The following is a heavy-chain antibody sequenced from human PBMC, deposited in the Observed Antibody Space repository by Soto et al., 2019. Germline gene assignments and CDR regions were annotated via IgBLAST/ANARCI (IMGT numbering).Heavy chain of an antibody. V-gene: IGHV4-30-4*01. CDR1: GGSISSGDYY. CDR2: IYYSGST. CDR3: ARSMVVAANIIDY. Sequence: QVQLQESGPGLVKPSQTLSLTCTVSGGSISSGDYYWSWIRQPPGKGLEWIGYIYYSGSTYYNPSMKSGVTISVDTSKNQFALKLRSVTAADTAVYYWARSMVVAANIIDYWGQGTLVTVSS. J-gene: IGHJ4*02. D-gene: IGHD2-15*01.